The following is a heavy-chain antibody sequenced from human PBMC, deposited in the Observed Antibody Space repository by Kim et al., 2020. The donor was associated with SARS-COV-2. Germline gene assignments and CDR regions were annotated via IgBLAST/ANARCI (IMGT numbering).Heavy chain of an antibody. D-gene: IGHD6-19*01. J-gene: IGHJ4*02. CDR3: AKDGLVYSSGWFPYFDY. CDR2: IRGSGGST. Sequence: GGSLRLSCAASGFTFSNYAMSWVRQAPGKGLEWVSAIRGSGGSTYYADSVKGRFTISRDNSKNTLNLQMNSLRAEDTAVYYYAKDGLVYSSGWFPYFDYWGQGTLVTVSS. V-gene: IGHV3-23*01. CDR1: GFTFSNYA.